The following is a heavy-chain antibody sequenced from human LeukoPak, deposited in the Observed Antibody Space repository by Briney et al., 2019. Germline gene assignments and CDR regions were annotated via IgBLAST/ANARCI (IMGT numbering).Heavy chain of an antibody. CDR3: VNPGRKGYSGYDVFDY. CDR2: ISGSGGTT. CDR1: GFTFSSYA. Sequence: GGSLRLSCAASGFTFSSYAMSWVRQAPGKGLEWVSVISGSGGTTYYADSVKGRFTISRDNSKNTLYLQMNSLRAEDTAVYYCVNPGRKGYSGYDVFDYWGQGTLVTVSS. D-gene: IGHD5-12*01. V-gene: IGHV3-23*01. J-gene: IGHJ4*02.